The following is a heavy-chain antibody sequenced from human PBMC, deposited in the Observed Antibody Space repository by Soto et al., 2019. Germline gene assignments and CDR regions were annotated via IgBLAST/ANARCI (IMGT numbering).Heavy chain of an antibody. D-gene: IGHD3-10*01. CDR1: GYTFTNYW. V-gene: IGHV5-51*01. Sequence: GESLKISCQGLGYTFTNYWITWVRQVPGKGLEWMGIIYPGDSETRYSPSFQGQVGISADKSITTAYLQWNSLKASDTAMYYCARQEGYYYGSGSYYIPDNWFDPWGQGTLVTVSS. J-gene: IGHJ5*02. CDR3: ARQEGYYYGSGSYYIPDNWFDP. CDR2: IYPGDSET.